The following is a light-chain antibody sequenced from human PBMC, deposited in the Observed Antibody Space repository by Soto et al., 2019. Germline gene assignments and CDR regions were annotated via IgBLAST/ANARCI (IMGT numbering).Light chain of an antibody. J-gene: IGKJ2*01. Sequence: EIVLMQSEGTLSLSSGERATLSCRASQTLRRTYIAWYQQKHGQAPRVLIYGASKRATGIPDRFSGSGSGTDFSLTISRLETEDFAVYYCHQYDNAPQTYGQGTKVDIK. CDR2: GAS. V-gene: IGKV3-20*01. CDR1: QTLRRTY. CDR3: HQYDNAPQT.